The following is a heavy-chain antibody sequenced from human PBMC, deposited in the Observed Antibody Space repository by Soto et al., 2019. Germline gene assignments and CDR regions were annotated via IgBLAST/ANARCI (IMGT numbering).Heavy chain of an antibody. CDR1: GVSFNNNG. D-gene: IGHD3-10*01. CDR2: VSPPFRTT. Sequence: QVQLVQSGAEVKKPGSSVKVSCKTSGVSFNNNGIGWVRQAPGHGLEWMGGVSPPFRTTNYARKFQGRILITADASTGTVNMELSSLTSEDTAQYYCARVLYYGSGCYSPYGMDVWGQGTTVTVSS. V-gene: IGHV1-69*01. CDR3: ARVLYYGSGCYSPYGMDV. J-gene: IGHJ6*02.